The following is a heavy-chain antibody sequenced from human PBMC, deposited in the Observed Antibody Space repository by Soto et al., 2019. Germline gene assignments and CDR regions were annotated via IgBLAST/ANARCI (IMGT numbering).Heavy chain of an antibody. Sequence: SETLSLTCAVYGGSFSGYYWSWIRQPPGKGLEWIGEINHSGSTNYNPSLKSRVTISVDTSKNQFSLKLSSVTAADTAVYYGARRGSYITRVRGVPAFDIWGQGTMVTVSS. V-gene: IGHV4-34*01. CDR2: INHSGST. J-gene: IGHJ3*02. CDR1: GGSFSGYY. D-gene: IGHD3-10*01. CDR3: ARRGSYITRVRGVPAFDI.